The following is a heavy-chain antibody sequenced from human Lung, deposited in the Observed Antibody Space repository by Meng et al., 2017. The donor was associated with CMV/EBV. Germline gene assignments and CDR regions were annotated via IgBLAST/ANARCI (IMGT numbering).Heavy chain of an antibody. J-gene: IGHJ4*02. CDR1: PFTFNNYW. CDR2: INGDGSST. Sequence: GGSLRLXXXXSPFTFNNYWMHWVRQAPGKGLVWVSRINGDGSSTTYADSVKGRFTISRDNAKNTLYLQMNSLRAEDTAVYYCARGCTNTNCYKSDFDYWGQGTLVTVSS. CDR3: ARGCTNTNCYKSDFDY. V-gene: IGHV3-74*01. D-gene: IGHD2-2*02.